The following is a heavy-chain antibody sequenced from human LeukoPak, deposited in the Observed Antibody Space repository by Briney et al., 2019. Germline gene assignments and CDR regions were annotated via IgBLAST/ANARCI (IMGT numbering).Heavy chain of an antibody. V-gene: IGHV3-74*01. Sequence: GGSLRLSCAASGFTFSSYWMHWVRQAPGKGLVWVSRINSDGSSTSYADSVKGRFTISRDNAKNTLYLQMNSLRAEDTAVNYCARVLQQLARPSDYWGQGTLVTVSS. CDR2: INSDGSST. D-gene: IGHD6-13*01. CDR1: GFTFSSYW. CDR3: ARVLQQLARPSDY. J-gene: IGHJ4*02.